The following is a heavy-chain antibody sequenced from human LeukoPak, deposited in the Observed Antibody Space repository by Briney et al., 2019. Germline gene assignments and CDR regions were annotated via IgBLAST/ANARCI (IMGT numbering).Heavy chain of an antibody. Sequence: PGRSLRLSCAASGFTFSSYAMHWVRQAPGKGLEWVAVISYDGSNKYYADSVKGRFTISRDNYKNTLYLQMNSLGAEDTAVYYCARDSYVLSGSSHNFDYWGQGTLVTVSS. CDR1: GFTFSSYA. CDR2: ISYDGSNK. D-gene: IGHD1-26*01. J-gene: IGHJ4*02. CDR3: ARDSYVLSGSSHNFDY. V-gene: IGHV3-30-3*01.